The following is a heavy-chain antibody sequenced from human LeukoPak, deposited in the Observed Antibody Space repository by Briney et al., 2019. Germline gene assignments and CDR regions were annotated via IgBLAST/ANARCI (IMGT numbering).Heavy chain of an antibody. CDR2: IYTSGST. J-gene: IGHJ4*02. V-gene: IGHV4-61*02. D-gene: IGHD3-22*01. Sequence: PSETLSLTCTVSGYSISSGYYWGWIRQPAGKGLEWIGRIYTSGSTNYNPSLKSRVTTSVDTSKNQFSLKLSSVTAADTAVYYCARTYYYDSSGYFDYWGQGTLVTVSS. CDR3: ARTYYYDSSGYFDY. CDR1: GYSISSGYY.